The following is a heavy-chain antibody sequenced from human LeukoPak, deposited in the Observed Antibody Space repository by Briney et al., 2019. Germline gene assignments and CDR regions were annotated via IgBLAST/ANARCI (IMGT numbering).Heavy chain of an antibody. CDR1: GYTFTGYY. CDR3: ATGDPSSSWYDP. D-gene: IGHD6-13*01. J-gene: IGHJ5*02. CDR2: FDPEDGET. V-gene: IGHV1-24*01. Sequence: ASVKVSCKASGYTFTGYYMHWVRQAPGKGLEWMGGFDPEDGETIYAQKFQGRVTMTEDTSTDTAYMELSSLRSEDTAVYYCATGDPSSSWYDPWGQGTLVTVSS.